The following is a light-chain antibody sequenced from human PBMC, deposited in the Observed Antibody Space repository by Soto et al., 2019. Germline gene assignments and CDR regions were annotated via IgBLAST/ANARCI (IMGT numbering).Light chain of an antibody. Sequence: QSVLTPPPSASCAPRRRGTISFSGNSPTIGSNPVNWSQQLPETAPKLPIYSNNQRPSGVPDRFSGSKSGTSASLAISGLQSEDEADYYCAAWDDGLNGYVFGTGTKVTV. CDR2: SNN. V-gene: IGLV1-44*01. CDR3: AAWDDGLNGYV. J-gene: IGLJ1*01. CDR1: SPTIGSNP.